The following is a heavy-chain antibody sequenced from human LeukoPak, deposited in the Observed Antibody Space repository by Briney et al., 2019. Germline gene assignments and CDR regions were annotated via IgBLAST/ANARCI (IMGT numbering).Heavy chain of an antibody. V-gene: IGHV1-2*02. Sequence: ASVKVSCKASGYTFTGYYMHWVRQAPGQGLEWMGWINPNSGGTNYAQKFQGRVTMTRDTSISTAYMELSRPRSDDTAVYYCARGSRPYYDILTGYYTFDYWGQGTLVTVSS. CDR3: ARGSRPYYDILTGYYTFDY. D-gene: IGHD3-9*01. CDR2: INPNSGGT. J-gene: IGHJ4*02. CDR1: GYTFTGYY.